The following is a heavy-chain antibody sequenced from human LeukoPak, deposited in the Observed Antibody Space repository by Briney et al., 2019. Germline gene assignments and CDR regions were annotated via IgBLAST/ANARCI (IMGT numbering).Heavy chain of an antibody. V-gene: IGHV3-74*01. Sequence: GGSLRLSCAASGFTFSSYWMHWVRQAPGKGLVWVSRINSDGSSTSYADSVKGRFTISRDNAKNTLYLQMNSLRAEDTAVYYCASGGELSGWELQWPHYYYGMDVWGQGTTVTVSS. D-gene: IGHD1-26*01. CDR3: ASGGELSGWELQWPHYYYGMDV. J-gene: IGHJ6*02. CDR2: INSDGSST. CDR1: GFTFSSYW.